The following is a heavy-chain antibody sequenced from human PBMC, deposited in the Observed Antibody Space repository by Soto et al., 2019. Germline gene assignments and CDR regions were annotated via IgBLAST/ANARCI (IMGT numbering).Heavy chain of an antibody. Sequence: ASVKVSCKASGGTLSSYAISWVRQAPGQGLEWMGGIIPIFGTANYAQKFQGRVTITADKSTSTAYMELSSLRSEDTAVYYCARGVQPSYYFDYWGQGTLVTVSS. CDR2: IIPIFGTA. CDR1: GGTLSSYA. D-gene: IGHD2-2*01. CDR3: ARGVQPSYYFDY. J-gene: IGHJ4*02. V-gene: IGHV1-69*06.